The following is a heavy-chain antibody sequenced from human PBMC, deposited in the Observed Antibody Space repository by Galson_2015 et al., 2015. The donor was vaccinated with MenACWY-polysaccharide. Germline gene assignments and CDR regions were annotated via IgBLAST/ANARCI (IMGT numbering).Heavy chain of an antibody. D-gene: IGHD3-16*02. V-gene: IGHV3-7*05. CDR1: GFTFSSYW. Sequence: SLRLSCAASGFTFSSYWMSWVRQAPGKGLEWVANIKQDGSDKYYVDSVKGRFTISRDNTKNSLYLQVKGLRAEDTAVYYCARDRQPLRYGGLDVWGQGTTVTVSS. J-gene: IGHJ6*02. CDR2: IKQDGSDK. CDR3: ARDRQPLRYGGLDV.